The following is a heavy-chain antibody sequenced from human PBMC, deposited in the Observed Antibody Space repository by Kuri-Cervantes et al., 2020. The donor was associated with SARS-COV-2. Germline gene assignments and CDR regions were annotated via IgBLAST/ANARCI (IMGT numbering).Heavy chain of an antibody. CDR3: ARHYMGYCSSTSCQPGY. D-gene: IGHD2-2*01. CDR1: GYTLTELS. J-gene: IGHJ4*02. Sequence: ASVKVSCKVSGYTLTELSMHRVRQAPGKGLEWMGGFDPEDGETIYAQKFQGRVTMTEDTSTDTAYMELSSLRSEDTAVYYCARHYMGYCSSTSCQPGYWGQGTLVTVSS. V-gene: IGHV1-24*01. CDR2: FDPEDGET.